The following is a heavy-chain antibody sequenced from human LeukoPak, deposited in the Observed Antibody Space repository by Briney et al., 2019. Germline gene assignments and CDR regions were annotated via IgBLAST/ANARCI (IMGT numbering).Heavy chain of an antibody. V-gene: IGHV1-2*02. CDR2: INPNSGET. Sequence: ASVKVSCKPSGYTFIGAYVHWVRQAPGQGLEWMGWINPNSGETKFAQKFQGRVTMTRDTSISTVYMDLGGLRSDDTAVYYCARVLFNSGYDYWGQGSLVTVSS. CDR1: GYTFIGAY. D-gene: IGHD3-9*01. J-gene: IGHJ4*02. CDR3: ARVLFNSGYDY.